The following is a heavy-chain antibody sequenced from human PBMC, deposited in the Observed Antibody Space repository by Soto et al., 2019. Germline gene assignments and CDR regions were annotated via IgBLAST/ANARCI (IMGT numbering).Heavy chain of an antibody. J-gene: IGHJ3*02. D-gene: IGHD6-13*01. CDR3: SKAAAAGTSAFEI. CDR1: GFTFSSYG. CDR2: ISYDGSNK. V-gene: IGHV3-30*18. Sequence: GGYLRLSCAASGFTFSSYGMHWVRQAPGKGLEWVAVISYDGSNKYYADSVKGRFTISRDNSKNTLYLQMNSLRAEDTAVYYCSKAAAAGTSAFEIWGQGTMVTVSS.